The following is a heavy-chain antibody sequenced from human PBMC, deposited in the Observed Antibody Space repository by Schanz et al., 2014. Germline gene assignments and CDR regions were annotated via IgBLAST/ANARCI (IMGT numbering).Heavy chain of an antibody. D-gene: IGHD2-2*01. J-gene: IGHJ4*02. CDR1: GFVFGDYY. CDR3: ARESSNDIVLVPGAVFDH. CDR2: VSSSSSYT. Sequence: VQLLESGGGLVQPGGFLRLSCAASGFVFGDYYMTWIRQAPGKGLEWVSYVSSSSSYTHYADSVKGRFTISRDNSKNTVYLQMNSLRPGDTAVYYCARESSNDIVLVPGAVFDHWGQGILXTVSS. V-gene: IGHV3-11*06.